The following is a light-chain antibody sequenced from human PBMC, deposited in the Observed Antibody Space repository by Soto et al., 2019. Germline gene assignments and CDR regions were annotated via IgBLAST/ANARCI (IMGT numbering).Light chain of an antibody. V-gene: IGKV1-9*01. CDR1: QGISSF. CDR3: QHYNSYSGA. CDR2: AAS. J-gene: IGKJ1*01. Sequence: DIQLTQSPSFLSASVGDRVTITCLASQGISSFLAWYQQKPGKAPKLLIFAASTLQSGVPSRFSGSGSGTEFTLTISSLQPDDFATYYCQHYNSYSGAFGQGTKVDIK.